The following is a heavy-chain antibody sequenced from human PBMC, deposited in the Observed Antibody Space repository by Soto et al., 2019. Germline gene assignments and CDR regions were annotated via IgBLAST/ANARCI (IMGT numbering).Heavy chain of an antibody. J-gene: IGHJ6*02. CDR1: GYTFTSYG. D-gene: IGHD2-2*01. CDR3: EAYCSSTSRYHYGMDV. V-gene: IGHV1-18*01. CDR2: ISAYNGNT. Sequence: ASVKVSCKASGYTFTSYGISWVRQAPGQGLEWMGWISAYNGNTNYAQKLQGRVTMTTDTSTSTAYMELRSLRSDDTAVYYCEAYCSSTSRYHYGMDVWGQGTTVTAP.